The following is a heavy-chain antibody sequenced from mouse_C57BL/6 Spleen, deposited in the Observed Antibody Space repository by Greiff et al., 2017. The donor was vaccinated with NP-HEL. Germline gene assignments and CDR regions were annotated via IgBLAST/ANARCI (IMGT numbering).Heavy chain of an antibody. V-gene: IGHV14-4*01. D-gene: IGHD2-2*01. CDR1: GFNIKDDY. CDR2: IDPENGDT. Sequence: EVQLQQSGAELVRPGASVKLSCTASGFNIKDDYMHWVKQRPEQGLEWIGWIDPENGDTEYASKFQGKATITADTSSNTAYLQLSSLTSEDTAVYYCTTSGNGNDLYYLDYWGQGTTLTVAS. J-gene: IGHJ2*01. CDR3: TTSGNGNDLYYLDY.